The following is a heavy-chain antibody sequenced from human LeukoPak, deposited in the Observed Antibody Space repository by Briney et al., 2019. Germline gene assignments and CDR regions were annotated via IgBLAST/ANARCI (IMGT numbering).Heavy chain of an antibody. Sequence: GGSLRLSCAASGFTVSSNYMSWVRQAPGKGLEWVANINQDSSEKYYVDSVKGRFTIFRDNAKNSLYLQLNTLRPEDTAVYYCVQGWRDNWGQGTLVTVSS. CDR1: GFTVSSNY. J-gene: IGHJ4*02. CDR3: VQGWRDN. D-gene: IGHD2-15*01. V-gene: IGHV3-7*01. CDR2: INQDSSEK.